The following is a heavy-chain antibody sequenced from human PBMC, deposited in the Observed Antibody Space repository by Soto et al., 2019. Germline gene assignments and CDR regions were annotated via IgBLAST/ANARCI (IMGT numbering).Heavy chain of an antibody. CDR3: AKRKYCSSTTCFDS. J-gene: IGHJ4*02. Sequence: EVQLVESGGALVQPGGSLRLSCAASGFTVSISYMTWVRQVPGKGLEWVSIIYSGGETYYSDSVKGRFTISRDNSKNTMYLQMNSLRAEDTAMYYCAKRKYCSSTTCFDSWGQGTLVTVSS. CDR2: IYSGGET. CDR1: GFTVSISY. V-gene: IGHV3-66*01. D-gene: IGHD2-2*01.